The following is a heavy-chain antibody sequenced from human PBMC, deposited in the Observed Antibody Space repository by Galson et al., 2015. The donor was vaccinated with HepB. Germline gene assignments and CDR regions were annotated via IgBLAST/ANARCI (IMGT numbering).Heavy chain of an antibody. J-gene: IGHJ6*02. Sequence: SLRLSCAASGFTFSSYWMHWVRQAPGKGLVWVSRINSDGSSTSYADSVKGRFTISRDNAKNTLYLQMNSLRAEDTAMYYCARGSYSYGFIYYYYYGMDVWGQGTTVTVSS. V-gene: IGHV3-74*01. CDR3: ARGSYSYGFIYYYYYGMDV. D-gene: IGHD5-18*01. CDR2: INSDGSST. CDR1: GFTFSSYW.